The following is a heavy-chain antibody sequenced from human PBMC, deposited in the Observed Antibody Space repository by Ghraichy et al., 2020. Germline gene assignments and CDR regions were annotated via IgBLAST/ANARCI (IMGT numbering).Heavy chain of an antibody. CDR3: ARGRLGVFGVDY. CDR1: GYSISSDYF. Sequence: SETLSLTCTFSGYSISSDYFWGWIRQPPGKGLEWIGSIYHTGSTYYNPSLKSRVTISLDTSKNKFSLKLNSVTAADTAVYYCARGRLGVFGVDYWGQGTLVIVSS. V-gene: IGHV4-38-2*02. J-gene: IGHJ4*02. CDR2: IYHTGST. D-gene: IGHD3-3*01.